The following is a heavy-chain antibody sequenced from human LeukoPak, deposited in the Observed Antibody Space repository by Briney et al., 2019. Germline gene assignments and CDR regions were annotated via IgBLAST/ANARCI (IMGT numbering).Heavy chain of an antibody. J-gene: IGHJ4*02. D-gene: IGHD6-19*01. CDR2: ISWNSGSI. V-gene: IGHV3-9*03. CDR3: AKGSSGWYYYFDY. CDR1: GFTFDDYA. Sequence: GRSLRLSCAASGFTFDDYAMHWVRQAPGKGLEWVSGISWNSGSIGYADSVKGRFTISRDNAKNSLYLQMNSLRAEDMALYCCAKGSSGWYYYFDYWGQGTLVTVSS.